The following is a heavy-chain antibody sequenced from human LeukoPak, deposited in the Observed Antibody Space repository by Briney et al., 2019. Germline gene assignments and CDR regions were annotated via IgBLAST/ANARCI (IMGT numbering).Heavy chain of an antibody. CDR2: IMRTAADVT. CDR3: VRDWSYAFDL. Sequence: RGSLRLSCAASGFTFSSYTMNWVRQAPGKELEWISYIMRTAADVTSYADSVEGRFTISRDDAKNSLYLQMNSLRDDDTAVYYCVRDWSYAFDLWGQGTMVTVSS. V-gene: IGHV3-48*02. CDR1: GFTFSSYT. J-gene: IGHJ3*01.